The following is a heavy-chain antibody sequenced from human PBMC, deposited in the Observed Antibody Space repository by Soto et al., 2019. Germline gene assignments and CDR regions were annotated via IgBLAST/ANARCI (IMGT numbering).Heavy chain of an antibody. CDR2: ISYDGSHK. D-gene: IGHD2-15*01. Sequence: QVQLVESGGGVVQPGRSLRLSCAGSGFTFSNYGLHWVRQAPGKGLEWVAVISYDGSHKYYADSVKGRFTISRDNSNKMLYMHMNSLRAEDTAGYYCYKDVAHRYYGRSSCHPTGAYGGKGPLLTVSS. J-gene: IGHJ4*02. CDR1: GFTFSNYG. V-gene: IGHV3-30*18. CDR3: YKDVAHRYYGRSSCHPTGAY.